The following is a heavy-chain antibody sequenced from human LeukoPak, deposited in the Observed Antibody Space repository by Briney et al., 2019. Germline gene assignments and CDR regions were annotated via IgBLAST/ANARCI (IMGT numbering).Heavy chain of an antibody. CDR2: INPNSGGT. V-gene: IGHV1-2*04. J-gene: IGHJ4*02. CDR1: GYTFTGYY. D-gene: IGHD1-26*01. CDR3: ARALLVGATSRFDY. Sequence: RASVKVSCKASGYTFTGYYMHWVRQAPGQGLEWMGWINPNSGGTNYAQKFQGWVTMTRDTSISTAYMELSRLRSDDTAVYYCARALLVGATSRFDYWGQGTLVTVSS.